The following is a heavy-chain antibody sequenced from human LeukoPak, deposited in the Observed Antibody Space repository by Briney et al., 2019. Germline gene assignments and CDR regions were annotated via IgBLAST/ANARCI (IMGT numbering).Heavy chain of an antibody. CDR1: GYSITSGYY. Sequence: PETLSLTCAVSGYSITSGYYWGWLRQAPGKGLEWIGSVYHSGSTYYNPALKSRVTISMHMSKNQLSLMLSSVTAADTAVYYCARDTPGNWFDPWGQGTRVTVSS. V-gene: IGHV4-38-2*02. CDR3: ARDTPGNWFDP. J-gene: IGHJ5*02. CDR2: VYHSGST.